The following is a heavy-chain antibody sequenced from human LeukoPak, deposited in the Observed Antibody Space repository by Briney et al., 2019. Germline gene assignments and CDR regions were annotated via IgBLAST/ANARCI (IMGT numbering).Heavy chain of an antibody. CDR3: ARVRVWFGDHYYLDY. J-gene: IGHJ4*02. V-gene: IGHV1-2*02. D-gene: IGHD3-10*01. CDR1: GYTFTGYY. CDR2: INPNSGGT. Sequence: GASVKVSCKASGYTFTGYYMHWVRQAPGQGLEWMGWINPNSGGTNYAQKFQGRVTMTRDTSISTAYMELSRLRSDDTAVYYCARVRVWFGDHYYLDYWGQGTLVTVSS.